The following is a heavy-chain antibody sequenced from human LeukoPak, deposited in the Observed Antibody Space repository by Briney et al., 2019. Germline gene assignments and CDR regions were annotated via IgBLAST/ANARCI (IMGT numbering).Heavy chain of an antibody. J-gene: IGHJ5*02. CDR3: AKEGHYVWGSYRPEWLKS. Sequence: PGGSLRLSCAASGFTFSRYSLNWVRQAPGKGLEWVSSISTSSSYIYYADSVKGRFTISRDNAKNSLYLQMNSLRPEDTALYYCAKEGHYVWGSYRPEWLKSWGQGTLVTVSS. V-gene: IGHV3-21*01. CDR1: GFTFSRYS. D-gene: IGHD3-16*02. CDR2: ISTSSSYI.